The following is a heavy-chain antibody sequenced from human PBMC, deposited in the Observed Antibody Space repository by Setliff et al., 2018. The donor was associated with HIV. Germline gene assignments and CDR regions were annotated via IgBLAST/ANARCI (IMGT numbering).Heavy chain of an antibody. Sequence: SVKVSCKASGGTFSSYGISWVRQAPGQGLEWVGGIIPVFRTSNYAHKFQGRVTITADESTSTAYMDLSSLRSEDTALYYCAREAGIGTYPDLWGPGTLVTVSS. D-gene: IGHD6-19*01. CDR2: IIPVFRTS. J-gene: IGHJ2*01. CDR1: GGTFSSYG. V-gene: IGHV1-69*13. CDR3: AREAGIGTYPDL.